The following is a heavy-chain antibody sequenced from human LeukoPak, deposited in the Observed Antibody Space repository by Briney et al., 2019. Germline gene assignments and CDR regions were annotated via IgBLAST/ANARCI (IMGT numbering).Heavy chain of an antibody. Sequence: PSETLSLTRTVSGGSISSSSYYWGWIRQPPGKGLEGIGSIYYSGSTYYNPSLKSRVTISVDTSKNQFSLKLSSVTAADTAVYYCARDQGGDGYNPFFDYWGQGTLVTVSS. D-gene: IGHD5-24*01. CDR1: GGSISSSSYY. J-gene: IGHJ4*02. V-gene: IGHV4-39*07. CDR3: ARDQGGDGYNPFFDY. CDR2: IYYSGST.